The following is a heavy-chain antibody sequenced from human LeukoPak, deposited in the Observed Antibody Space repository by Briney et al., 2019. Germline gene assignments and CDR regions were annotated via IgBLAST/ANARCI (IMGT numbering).Heavy chain of an antibody. D-gene: IGHD4-17*01. Sequence: PGGSLRLSCAAAGFTVSSNYMSWVRQAPGKGLEWVSVIYSGGSTYYADSVKGRFTISRDNSKNTLYLQMNSLRAEDTAVYYCARGPYGDYVWQYNWFDPWGQGTLVTVSS. CDR1: GFTVSSNY. CDR2: IYSGGST. J-gene: IGHJ5*02. V-gene: IGHV3-66*01. CDR3: ARGPYGDYVWQYNWFDP.